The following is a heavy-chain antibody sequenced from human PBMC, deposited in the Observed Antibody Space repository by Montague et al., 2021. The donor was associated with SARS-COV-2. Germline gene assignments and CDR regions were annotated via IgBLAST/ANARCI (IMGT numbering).Heavy chain of an antibody. V-gene: IGHV2-70*11. CDR2: IDWDDDK. CDR1: GFSLSTSGMC. Sequence: PALVKPTQTLTLTCNFSGFSLSTSGMCVSWIRQPPGKALEWLARIDWDDDKYYSTSLKTRLTISKDTSKNQVVLTMTNMDPVDTATYYCARIHIAAAGTGLDYWGQGTLVTVSS. D-gene: IGHD6-13*01. J-gene: IGHJ4*02. CDR3: ARIHIAAAGTGLDY.